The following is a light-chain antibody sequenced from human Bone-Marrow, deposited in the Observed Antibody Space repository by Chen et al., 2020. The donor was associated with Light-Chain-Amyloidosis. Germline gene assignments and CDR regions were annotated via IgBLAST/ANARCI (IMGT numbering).Light chain of an antibody. J-gene: IGLJ2*01. Sequence: QSVLTQPPSASGTPGQRVTISCSGSSSNIGSNYVYWYQQLPGTAPKLLIYRNNQRPSGVPDRFSCSTSGTSASLAISGLRSEDEADYYCAAWDDSLSALVFGGGTKLTVL. V-gene: IGLV1-47*01. CDR2: RNN. CDR3: AAWDDSLSALV. CDR1: SSNIGSNY.